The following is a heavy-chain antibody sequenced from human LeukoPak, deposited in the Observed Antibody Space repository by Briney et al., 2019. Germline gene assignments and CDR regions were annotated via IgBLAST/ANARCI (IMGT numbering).Heavy chain of an antibody. V-gene: IGHV3-33*06. CDR3: AKSGYSSGWYGPADFDY. CDR2: IWYDGSNK. CDR1: GFTFSSYG. D-gene: IGHD6-19*01. J-gene: IGHJ4*02. Sequence: PGRSLRLSCAASGFTFSSYGMHWVRQAPGKGLEWVAVIWYDGSNKYYADSVKGRFTISRDNSKNTLYLQMNSLRVEDTAVYYCAKSGYSSGWYGPADFDYWGQGTLVTVSS.